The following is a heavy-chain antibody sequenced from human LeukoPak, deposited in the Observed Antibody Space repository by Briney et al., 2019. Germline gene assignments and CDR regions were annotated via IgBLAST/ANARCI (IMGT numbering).Heavy chain of an antibody. CDR1: GASFNNYS. CDR2: MYYSGST. V-gene: IGHV4-59*01. D-gene: IGHD4-17*01. CDR3: ARGPTVTTDY. Sequence: LETLSLTCTVSGASFNNYSCHWIRQPPGKGLEWIGYMYYSGSTDYNPSLKSRVTMSLDTSKNQFSLNLSSVTAADTAVYYCARGPTVTTDYWGQGILVTVSS. J-gene: IGHJ4*02.